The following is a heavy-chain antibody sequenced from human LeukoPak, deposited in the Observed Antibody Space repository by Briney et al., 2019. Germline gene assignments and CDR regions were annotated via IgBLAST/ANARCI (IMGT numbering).Heavy chain of an antibody. CDR2: IYSGGST. V-gene: IGHV3-66*01. Sequence: PGGSLRLSCAACGFTVSSNYMSWVRQAPGRGLEGVSVIYSGGSTYYADSVKGRFTISRDNSKNTLYLQMNSLRAEDPAVYYCARDEWVTGSHGDWGQGTLVTVSS. CDR1: GFTVSSNY. D-gene: IGHD1-26*01. CDR3: ARDEWVTGSHGD. J-gene: IGHJ4*02.